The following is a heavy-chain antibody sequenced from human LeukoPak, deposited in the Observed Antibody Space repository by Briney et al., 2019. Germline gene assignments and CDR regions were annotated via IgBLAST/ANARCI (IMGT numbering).Heavy chain of an antibody. CDR1: GYTFTGYY. J-gene: IGHJ4*02. CDR3: ARVPGFCSGGSCYF. CDR2: INPNSGGT. V-gene: IGHV1-2*02. Sequence: ASAKVSCKASGYTFTGYYMHWVRQAPGQGLEWMGWINPNSGGTNYAQKFQGRVTMTRDTSISTAYMELSRLRSDDTAVYYCARVPGFCSGGSCYFWGQGTLVTVSS. D-gene: IGHD2-15*01.